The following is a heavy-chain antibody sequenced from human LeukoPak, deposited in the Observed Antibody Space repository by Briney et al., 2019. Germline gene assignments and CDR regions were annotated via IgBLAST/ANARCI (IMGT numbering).Heavy chain of an antibody. CDR3: AREQQLLNFQPKQFDY. J-gene: IGHJ4*02. CDR1: GGTFSRYG. Sequence: SVKVSCKASGGTFSRYGISWVRQAPGQGLEWMGGIIPIFGTANYAQKFQGRVTITADESTSTAYMELSSLRSEDTAVYNCAREQQLLNFQPKQFDYWGQGTLVTVSS. D-gene: IGHD6-13*01. CDR2: IIPIFGTA. V-gene: IGHV1-69*01.